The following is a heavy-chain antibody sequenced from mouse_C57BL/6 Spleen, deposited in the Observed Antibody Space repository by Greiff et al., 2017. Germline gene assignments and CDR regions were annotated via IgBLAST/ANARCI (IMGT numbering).Heavy chain of an antibody. CDR1: GYTFTSYT. Sequence: VQVVESGAELARPGASVKMSCKASGYTFTSYTMHWVKQRPGQGLEWIGYINPSSGYTKYNQKFKDKATLTADKSSSTAYMQLSSLTSEDSAVYYCARGGYDYDVYFDVWGTGTTVTVSS. CDR2: INPSSGYT. J-gene: IGHJ1*03. V-gene: IGHV1-4*01. CDR3: ARGGYDYDVYFDV. D-gene: IGHD2-4*01.